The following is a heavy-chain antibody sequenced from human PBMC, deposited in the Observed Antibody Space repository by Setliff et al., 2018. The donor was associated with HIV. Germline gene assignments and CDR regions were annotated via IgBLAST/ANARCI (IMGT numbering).Heavy chain of an antibody. CDR1: GGTFSRYA. CDR3: ALFRVATPGAFDI. Sequence: SVKVSCKASGGTFSRYAINWVRQAPGQGLEWMGGIIPMSGPANFAQKFQGRVTITADESTSTAYMELSSLRSDDAAVYYCALFRVATPGAFDIWGQGTVVTVSS. CDR2: IIPMSGPA. V-gene: IGHV1-69*13. D-gene: IGHD3-3*01. J-gene: IGHJ3*02.